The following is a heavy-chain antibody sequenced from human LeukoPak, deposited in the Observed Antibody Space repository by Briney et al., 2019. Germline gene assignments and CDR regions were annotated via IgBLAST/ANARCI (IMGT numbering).Heavy chain of an antibody. Sequence: GASVKVSCKASGHTFTGYYMHWVRQAPGQGLEWMGWINPNSGGTNYAQKFQGRVTMTRDTSISTAYMELSRLRSDDTAVYYCARDVGGFETYYFDYWGQGTLVTVSS. CDR3: ARDVGGFETYYFDY. CDR2: INPNSGGT. D-gene: IGHD3-10*01. J-gene: IGHJ4*02. V-gene: IGHV1-2*02. CDR1: GHTFTGYY.